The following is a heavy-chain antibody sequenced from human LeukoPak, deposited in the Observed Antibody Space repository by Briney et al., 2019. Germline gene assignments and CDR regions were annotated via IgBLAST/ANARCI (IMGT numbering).Heavy chain of an antibody. CDR2: ISSSSSYI. Sequence: GGSLRLSCAASGFTFSSYSMNWVRQAPGKGLEWVSSISSSSSYIYYADSAKGRFTISRDNAKNSLYLQMNSLRAEDTAVYYCAREDVAAADEDAFDIWGQGTMVTVSS. CDR3: AREDVAAADEDAFDI. D-gene: IGHD6-13*01. V-gene: IGHV3-21*01. CDR1: GFTFSSYS. J-gene: IGHJ3*02.